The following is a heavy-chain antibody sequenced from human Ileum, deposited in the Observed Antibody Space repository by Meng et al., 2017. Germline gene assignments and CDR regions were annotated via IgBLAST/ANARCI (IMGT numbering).Heavy chain of an antibody. CDR1: SGSISSNTY. J-gene: IGHJ4*02. D-gene: IGHD4-23*01. V-gene: IGHV4-4*02. CDR3: ARHGGYSQDF. Sequence: QVMRQESGPGLVRPSGTLSLTCAVSSGSISSNTYWSWVRQPPGKGLEWIGQISHSGSAYYNPSLKSRVTMSVDKSKSQFSLMLTSVTAADTAIYYCARHGGYSQDFWGQGTLVTVAS. CDR2: ISHSGSA.